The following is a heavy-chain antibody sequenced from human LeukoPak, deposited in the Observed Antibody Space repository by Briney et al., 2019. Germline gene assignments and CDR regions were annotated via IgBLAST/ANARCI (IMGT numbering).Heavy chain of an antibody. CDR2: IYYSGST. CDR3: ARGSLVVISTDAFGI. J-gene: IGHJ3*02. D-gene: IGHD3-22*01. Sequence: PSQTLSLTCTVSGGSISSGGYYWSWIRQHPGKGLEWIGYIYYSGSTYYNPSLKSRVTISVDTSKNQFSLKLSSVTAADTAVYYCARGSLVVISTDAFGIWGQGTMVTVSS. CDR1: GGSISSGGYY. V-gene: IGHV4-31*03.